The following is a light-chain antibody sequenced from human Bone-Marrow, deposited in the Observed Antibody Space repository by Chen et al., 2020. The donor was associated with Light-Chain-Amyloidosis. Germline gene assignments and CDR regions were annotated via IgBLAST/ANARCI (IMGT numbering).Light chain of an antibody. J-gene: IGLJ2*01. CDR1: SSNIGASYD. CDR2: GNS. V-gene: IGLV1-40*01. CDR3: QSYDSSLSGSV. Sequence: QSVLTQPPSVSGAPGQRVTISCTGSSSNIGASYDVPWYQQLPGTAPNLLIYGNSNRPSGVPDRFSGSKSGTSASLAITGLQAEDEADYYCQSYDSSLSGSVFGGGTKLTVL.